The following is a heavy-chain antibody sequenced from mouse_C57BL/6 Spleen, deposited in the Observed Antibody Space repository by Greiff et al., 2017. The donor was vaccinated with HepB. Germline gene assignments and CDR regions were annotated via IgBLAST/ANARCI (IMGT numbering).Heavy chain of an antibody. V-gene: IGHV5-17*01. D-gene: IGHD1-1*01. Sequence: EVQGVESGGGLVKPGGSLKLSCAASGFTFSDYGMHWVRQAPEKGLEWVAYISSGSSTIYYADTVKGRFTISRDTAKNTLFLQMTSLRSEDTAMYYCARGGSTTVGYFEVWGTGTTVTVSS. J-gene: IGHJ1*03. CDR2: ISSGSSTI. CDR1: GFTFSDYG. CDR3: ARGGSTTVGYFEV.